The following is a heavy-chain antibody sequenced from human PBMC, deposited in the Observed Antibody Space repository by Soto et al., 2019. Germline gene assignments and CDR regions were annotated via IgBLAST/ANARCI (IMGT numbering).Heavy chain of an antibody. D-gene: IGHD3-22*01. Sequence: GGSLRLSCAASGFTFSSYWMSWVRQAPGKGLEWVGNIKEDGSQKWYVDSVKGRFTISRDNAKNSLYLQMNSLRVEDTAVYYCARGDYYDVSGPFSDAFDIWGQGTMVTVSS. CDR3: ARGDYYDVSGPFSDAFDI. J-gene: IGHJ3*02. CDR1: GFTFSSYW. CDR2: IKEDGSQK. V-gene: IGHV3-7*04.